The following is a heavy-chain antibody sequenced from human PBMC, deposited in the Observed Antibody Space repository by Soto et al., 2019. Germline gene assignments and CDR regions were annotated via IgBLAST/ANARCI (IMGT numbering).Heavy chain of an antibody. CDR2: INAGNGNT. Sequence: ASVKVSCKASGYTFTSYAMHWVRQAPGQRLEWMGCINAGNGNTKYSQKFQGRVTITADESTSTVYMELSTLRPEDTAVYYCAREGLVLVPTTVNSDYYYYAMDVWGQGTTVTVSS. CDR3: AREGLVLVPTTVNSDYYYYAMDV. CDR1: GYTFTSYA. D-gene: IGHD4-17*01. V-gene: IGHV1-3*01. J-gene: IGHJ6*02.